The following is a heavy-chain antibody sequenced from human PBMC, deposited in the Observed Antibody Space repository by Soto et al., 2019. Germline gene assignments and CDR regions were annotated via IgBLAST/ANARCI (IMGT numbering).Heavy chain of an antibody. V-gene: IGHV5-51*01. J-gene: IGHJ5*02. CDR3: ARNDYGDLELLKGFDP. CDR2: IYPGDSDT. Sequence: GESLKISCKGSGYSFTSYWIGWVRQMPGKGLEWMGIIYPGDSDTRYSPSFQGQVTISADKSISTAYLQWSSLKASDTAMYYCARNDYGDLELLKGFDPWGQGTLVTVSS. CDR1: GYSFTSYW. D-gene: IGHD4-17*01.